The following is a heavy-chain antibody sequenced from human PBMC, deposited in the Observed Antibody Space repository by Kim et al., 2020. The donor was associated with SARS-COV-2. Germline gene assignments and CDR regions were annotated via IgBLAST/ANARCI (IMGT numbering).Heavy chain of an antibody. CDR3: ASSRGSYSYYYYYGMDV. J-gene: IGHJ6*01. Sequence: GGSLRLSCAASGFTFSSYAMHWVRQAPGKGLEWVAVISYDGSNKYYADSVKGRFTISRDNSKNTLYLQMNSLRAEDTAVYYCASSRGSYSYYYYYGMDV. D-gene: IGHD1-26*01. CDR2: ISYDGSNK. CDR1: GFTFSSYA. V-gene: IGHV3-30*04.